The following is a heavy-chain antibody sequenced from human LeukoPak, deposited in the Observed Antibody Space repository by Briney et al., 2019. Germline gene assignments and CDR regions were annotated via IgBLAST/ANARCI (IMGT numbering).Heavy chain of an antibody. Sequence: GGFLRLSCAASGFTFSSYAMSWVRQAPGKGLEWVSSITSGGDYIYYADSVKGRFTTSRDNAKNSLSLQLNSLRVEDTAVYYCARGHYDVLAASYKWTPDYWGQGTLVTVSS. D-gene: IGHD3-9*01. V-gene: IGHV3-21*01. CDR1: GFTFSSYA. J-gene: IGHJ4*02. CDR3: ARGHYDVLAASYKWTPDY. CDR2: ITSGGDYI.